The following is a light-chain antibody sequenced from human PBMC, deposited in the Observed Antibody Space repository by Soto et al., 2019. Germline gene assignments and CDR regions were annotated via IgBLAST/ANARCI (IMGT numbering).Light chain of an antibody. CDR3: AGWDDSLNGPV. CDR2: SNN. J-gene: IGLJ2*01. CDR1: SSNIGSNT. Sequence: QSVLTQPPSASGTPGQRVTISCSGSSSNIGSNTVNWYQQLPGTAPKLLIYSNNQRPSGVPDRFSGSKSGTSASLAISGLGSEDEADYYCAGWDDSLNGPVFGGGTKLTVL. V-gene: IGLV1-44*01.